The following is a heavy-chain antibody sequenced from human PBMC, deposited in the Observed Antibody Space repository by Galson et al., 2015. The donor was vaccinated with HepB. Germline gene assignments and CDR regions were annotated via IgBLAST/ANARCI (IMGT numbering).Heavy chain of an antibody. D-gene: IGHD1-26*01. CDR2: ISYDGSNK. CDR1: GFTFSSYG. V-gene: IGHV3-30*18. Sequence: SLRLSCAASGFTFSSYGMHWVRQAPGKGLEWVAVISYDGSNKYYADSVKGRFTISRDNSKNTLYLQMNSLRAEDTAVYYCAKPLGAREDQYYFDYWGQGTLVTVSS. CDR3: AKPLGAREDQYYFDY. J-gene: IGHJ4*02.